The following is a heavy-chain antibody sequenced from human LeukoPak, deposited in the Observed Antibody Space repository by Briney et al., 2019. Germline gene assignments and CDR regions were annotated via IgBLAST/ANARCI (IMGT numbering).Heavy chain of an antibody. J-gene: IGHJ4*02. CDR1: GGSISSRSYY. CDR2: ISYSGTT. Sequence: SETPSLTCTVSGGSISSRSYYWGWIRQPPGKGLEWIGSISYSGTTYHNPSLKSRVTISADTSKNQFSLTLGSVSATDTAVYYCVSPRGFSYGYFGYWGQGTLVTVSS. CDR3: VSPRGFSYGYFGY. V-gene: IGHV4-39*01. D-gene: IGHD5-18*01.